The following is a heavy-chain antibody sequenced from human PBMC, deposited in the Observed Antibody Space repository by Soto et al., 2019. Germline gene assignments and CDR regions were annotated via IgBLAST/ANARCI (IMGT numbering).Heavy chain of an antibody. CDR3: ASHSGLGSGYYP. J-gene: IGHJ3*01. CDR2: IYYSGRT. CDR1: GGSISSSTYY. V-gene: IGHV4-39*01. D-gene: IGHD3-22*01. Sequence: QLQLQESGPGLVKPSETLSLTCTVSGGSISSSTYYWGWIRQPPGKGLEWIGTIYYSGRTYYNPSLESRVIISVDTAKTQFSLEMNFVTAADPALYYCASHSGLGSGYYPWGQGTMVTVSP.